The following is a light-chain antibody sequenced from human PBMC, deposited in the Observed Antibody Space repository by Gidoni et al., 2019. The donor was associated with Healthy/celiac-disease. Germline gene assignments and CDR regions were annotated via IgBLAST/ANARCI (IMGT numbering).Light chain of an antibody. V-gene: IGLV3-1*01. Sequence: SYELTQPPSGSVSPGQTASITCSGDKLGVQYACWYQQKPGQSPVLVIYQDRKRSSVFPERFSGSNSGNTATLTISGTQAMDEADYYCQAWDSSTVVFGGGTKLTVL. J-gene: IGLJ2*01. CDR2: QDR. CDR3: QAWDSSTVV. CDR1: KLGVQY.